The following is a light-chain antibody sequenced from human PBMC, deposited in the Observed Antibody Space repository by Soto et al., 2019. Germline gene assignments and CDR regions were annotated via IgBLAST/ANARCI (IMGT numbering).Light chain of an antibody. CDR1: SNYIGPYNY. CDR2: DVD. CDR3: FSYADTYVE. J-gene: IGLJ2*01. V-gene: IGLV2-11*01. Sequence: QSALTQPRSVSGSPGQSVAISCTGISNYIGPYNYVSWYQQHPGKAPKLIIYDVDKRPSGVPYRFSGSKSGDTASLTISGLQPDDEADYYCFSYADTYVELGGGTKLTVL.